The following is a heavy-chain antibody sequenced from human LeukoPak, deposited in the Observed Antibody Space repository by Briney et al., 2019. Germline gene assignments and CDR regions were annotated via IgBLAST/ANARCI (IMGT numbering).Heavy chain of an antibody. CDR2: ISSSGSTI. V-gene: IGHV3-11*01. D-gene: IGHD5-24*01. Sequence: PGGSLRLSCAASGFTFSDYYMRWIRQAPGKGLEWVSYISSSGSTIYYADSVKGRFTISRDNAKNSLYLQMNSLRAEDTAVYYCARVRWAAQAMDVWGKGTTVTVSS. J-gene: IGHJ6*04. CDR3: ARVRWAAQAMDV. CDR1: GFTFSDYY.